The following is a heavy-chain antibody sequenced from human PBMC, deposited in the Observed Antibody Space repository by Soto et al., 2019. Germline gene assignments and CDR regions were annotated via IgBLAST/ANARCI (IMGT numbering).Heavy chain of an antibody. V-gene: IGHV1-46*03. Sequence: GASVKVSCKASGYTFTRYRIHWVRQAPGQGLEWMGVINPSGGTTTYAQEFQGRVTMTRDTSTSTVYLELNSLRSEDTAVYHCARAQAWSIHDYWGQGTQVTVSS. CDR1: GYTFTRYR. D-gene: IGHD2-21*01. CDR3: ARAQAWSIHDY. CDR2: INPSGGTT. J-gene: IGHJ4*02.